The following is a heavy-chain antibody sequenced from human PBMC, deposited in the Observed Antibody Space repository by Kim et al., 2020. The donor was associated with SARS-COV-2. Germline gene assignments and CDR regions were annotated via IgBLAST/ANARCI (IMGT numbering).Heavy chain of an antibody. CDR1: GFTFSSYG. CDR3: ARGAPTVTTYWYFDL. J-gene: IGHJ2*01. D-gene: IGHD4-4*01. CDR2: IWYDGSNK. Sequence: GGSLRLSCAASGFTFSSYGMHWVRQAPGKGLEWVAVIWYDGSNKYYADSVKGRFTISRDNSKNTLYLQMNSLRAEDTAVYYCARGAPTVTTYWYFDLWGRGTLVTVSS. V-gene: IGHV3-33*01.